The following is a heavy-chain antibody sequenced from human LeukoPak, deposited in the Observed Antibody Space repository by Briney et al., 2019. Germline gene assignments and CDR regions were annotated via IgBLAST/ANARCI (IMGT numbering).Heavy chain of an antibody. V-gene: IGHV3-23*01. CDR3: AKDQSGWYGVNWFDP. J-gene: IGHJ5*02. D-gene: IGHD6-19*01. Sequence: PGGSLRLSCAASGFTFSGFAVSWVRRTPGKGLEWVSGISGSGDNTLYADSVKGRFTISRDNSKNTLYLQMNSLRAEDTAVYYCAKDQSGWYGVNWFDPWGQGTLVTVSS. CDR1: GFTFSGFA. CDR2: ISGSGDNT.